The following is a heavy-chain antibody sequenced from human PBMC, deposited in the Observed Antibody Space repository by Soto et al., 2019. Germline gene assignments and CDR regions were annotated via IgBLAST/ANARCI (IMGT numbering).Heavy chain of an antibody. CDR3: ARLAAPDQPHYYYYYYMDV. V-gene: IGHV4-59*08. Sequence: SETLSLTCTVSGGSISSYYWSWIRQPPGKGLEWIGYIYYSGSTNYNPSLKSRVTISVDTSKNQFSLKLSSVTAADTAVYYCARLAAPDQPHYYYYYYMDVWGKGTTVTVSS. J-gene: IGHJ6*03. D-gene: IGHD6-13*01. CDR2: IYYSGST. CDR1: GGSISSYY.